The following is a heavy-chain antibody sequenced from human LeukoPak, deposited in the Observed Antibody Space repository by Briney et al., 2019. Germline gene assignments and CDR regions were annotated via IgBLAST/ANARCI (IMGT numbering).Heavy chain of an antibody. CDR1: GSTLSSYG. CDR3: ARPLGSTGYYFGY. J-gene: IGHJ4*02. V-gene: IGHV3-30*03. CDR2: ISYDGSNK. D-gene: IGHD3-22*01. Sequence: PGGSLRLSCAASGSTLSSYGMHWVRQAPGKGLEWVAVISYDGSNKYYADSVKGRFTISRDNSKNTLSLQMNSLRADDTAVYYCARPLGSTGYYFGYWGQGALVTVSS.